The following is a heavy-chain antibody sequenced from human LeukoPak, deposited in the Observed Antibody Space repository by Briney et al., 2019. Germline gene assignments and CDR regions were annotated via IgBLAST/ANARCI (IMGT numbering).Heavy chain of an antibody. CDR2: IYTSGST. Sequence: PSETLSLTCTVSGGSISSGSYYWSWIRQPAGKGLEWIGRIYTSGSTNYNPSLKSRVTISVDTSKNQFSLKLSSVTAADTAVYYCARGEVVSAASYGMDVWGQGTTVTVSS. V-gene: IGHV4-61*02. J-gene: IGHJ6*02. CDR1: GGSISSGSYY. D-gene: IGHD2-2*01. CDR3: ARGEVVSAASYGMDV.